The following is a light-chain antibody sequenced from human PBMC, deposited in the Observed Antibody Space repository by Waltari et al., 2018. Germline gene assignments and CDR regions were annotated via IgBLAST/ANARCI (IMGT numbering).Light chain of an antibody. CDR1: NSDVGGYDY. V-gene: IGLV2-14*03. J-gene: IGLJ2*01. CDR2: DGS. Sequence: QSALTQPASVSGSPGQSITISCTGTNSDVGGYDYVSWYQQHPGKAPTLIIYDGSNRPSVVSNRFSGSKSGNTASLTISGLQAEDEADYYCNSYTSSSTRVFGGGTKLTDL. CDR3: NSYTSSSTRV.